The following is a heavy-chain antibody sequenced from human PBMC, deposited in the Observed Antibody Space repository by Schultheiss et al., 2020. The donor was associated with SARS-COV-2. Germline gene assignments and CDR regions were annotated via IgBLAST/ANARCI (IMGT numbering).Heavy chain of an antibody. V-gene: IGHV3-33*01. D-gene: IGHD3-22*01. Sequence: GGSLRLSCAASGFTFSSYGMHWVRQAPGKGLEWVAVIWYDGSNKYYADSVKGRFTISRDNSKNTLYLQMNSLRAEDTAVYYCARGRDTDYYDSSGYALGYWGQGTLVTVSS. CDR3: ARGRDTDYYDSSGYALGY. CDR1: GFTFSSYG. CDR2: IWYDGSNK. J-gene: IGHJ4*02.